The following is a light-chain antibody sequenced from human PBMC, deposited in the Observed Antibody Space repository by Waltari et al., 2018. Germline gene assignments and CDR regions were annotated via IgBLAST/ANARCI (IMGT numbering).Light chain of an antibody. Sequence: DIVMTQSPDSLAVSLVERATINCKSSQNILYSSNSKNSLAWYQHKPGQPPKLLIYWAATRESGVPDRFSGSGSETDFTLTISSLQAEDVAVYYCQQYYSIPYTFGQGTKLEIK. CDR2: WAA. V-gene: IGKV4-1*01. J-gene: IGKJ2*01. CDR3: QQYYSIPYT. CDR1: QNILYSSNSKNS.